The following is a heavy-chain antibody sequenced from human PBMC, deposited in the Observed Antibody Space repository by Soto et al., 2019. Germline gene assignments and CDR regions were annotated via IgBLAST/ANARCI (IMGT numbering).Heavy chain of an antibody. V-gene: IGHV4-39*01. CDR3: ASPSGTTVATRDWYFDL. Sequence: QLQLQESGPGLVKPSETLSLTCTVSGGSISRSTYYWGWIRQPPGKGLEWIGGIYYSGSTYSNPSLNSRVTITVDTSKNLFSLRLRSVTAADTALYYCASPSGTTVATRDWYFDLWGRGTLVTVSS. CDR2: IYYSGST. CDR1: GGSISRSTYY. J-gene: IGHJ2*01. D-gene: IGHD4-17*01.